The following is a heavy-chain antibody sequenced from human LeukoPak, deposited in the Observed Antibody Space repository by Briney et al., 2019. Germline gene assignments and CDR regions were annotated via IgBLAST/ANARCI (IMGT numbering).Heavy chain of an antibody. D-gene: IGHD3-10*01. Sequence: ETLSLTCAVYGGSFSGYYWSWIRQRPGKWLEWVSAISGSGGSTYYADSVKGRFTISRDNSKNTLYLQMNSLRAEDTAVYYCALNPITMVTYNWFDPWGQGTLVTVSS. V-gene: IGHV3-23*01. J-gene: IGHJ5*02. CDR2: ISGSGGST. CDR1: GGSFSGYY. CDR3: ALNPITMVTYNWFDP.